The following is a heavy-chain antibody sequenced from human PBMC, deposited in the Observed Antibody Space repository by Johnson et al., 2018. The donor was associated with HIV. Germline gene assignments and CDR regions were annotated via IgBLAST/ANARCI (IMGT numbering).Heavy chain of an antibody. J-gene: IGHJ3*02. V-gene: IGHV3-23*04. CDR2: FSGSGGST. CDR1: GFTFSTYG. CDR3: AKDKSNAFDI. Sequence: VQLVETGGGLVQPGGSLRLSCAASGFTFSTYGTSWVRQAPGKGLEWVSGFSGSGGSTYYADSVRGRFTISRDNSKNMLYLQMNSLRAEDTAVYYCAKDKSNAFDIWGQGTMVTVSS.